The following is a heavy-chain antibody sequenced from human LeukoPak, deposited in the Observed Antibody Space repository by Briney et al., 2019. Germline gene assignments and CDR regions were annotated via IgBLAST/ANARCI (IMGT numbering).Heavy chain of an antibody. D-gene: IGHD1-26*01. J-gene: IGHJ3*02. CDR3: SRGLESGGYYVVAFDI. CDR1: GYTFSFYD. Sequence: ASVKVSCNSSGYTFSFYDINWVRQPKAQGIEWMGWMNTKSDNTGYAQKFQGRVTMTSNTAITTANMELSSLRSEDTAVYYCSRGLESGGYYVVAFDIWGQGTMVTVSS. CDR2: MNTKSDNT. V-gene: IGHV1-8*01.